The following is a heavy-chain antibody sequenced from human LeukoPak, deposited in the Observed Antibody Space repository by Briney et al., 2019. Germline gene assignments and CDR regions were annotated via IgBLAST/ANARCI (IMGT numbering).Heavy chain of an antibody. D-gene: IGHD4-23*01. V-gene: IGHV3-21*01. CDR1: GVTFSGYS. J-gene: IGHJ3*02. Sequence: GGSLRLSCAASGVTFSGYSMNWVRQAPGKGLEWVSAITATSLHIYYADSVKGRFTISRDNAKNSLYLQMNSLRVEDTALYYCARVRSVGGNPHAFNIWDQGTMVTVSS. CDR2: ITATSLHI. CDR3: ARVRSVGGNPHAFNI.